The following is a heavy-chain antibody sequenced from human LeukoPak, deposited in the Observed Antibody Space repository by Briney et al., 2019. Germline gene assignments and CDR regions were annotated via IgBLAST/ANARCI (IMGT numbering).Heavy chain of an antibody. J-gene: IGHJ4*02. D-gene: IGHD3-22*01. CDR3: ARAGSANYYDSSGYYYGFDY. CDR1: GFTFSSYG. Sequence: GGSLRLSCAASGFTFSSYGMHWVRQAPGKRLEWVAVIWYDGSNKYYADSVKGRFTISRGNSKNTLYLQMNSLRAEDTAVYYCARAGSANYYDSSGYYYGFDYWGQGTLVTVSS. CDR2: IWYDGSNK. V-gene: IGHV3-33*01.